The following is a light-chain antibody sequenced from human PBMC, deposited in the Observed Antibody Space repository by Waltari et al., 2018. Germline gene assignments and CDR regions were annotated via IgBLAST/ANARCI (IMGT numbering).Light chain of an antibody. J-gene: IGKJ2*01. V-gene: IGKV3-20*01. CDR2: AAS. CDR1: QSVNGSY. Sequence: EVVLTQSPDTLSLSPGESNTLSCRASQSVNGSYLAWYQQKRGQPPRLLIYAASSRASGIPDRFRGSESGTDFTLTISRLEPEDSAVYYCQHYGSSLYVFGQGTKLEIK. CDR3: QHYGSSLYV.